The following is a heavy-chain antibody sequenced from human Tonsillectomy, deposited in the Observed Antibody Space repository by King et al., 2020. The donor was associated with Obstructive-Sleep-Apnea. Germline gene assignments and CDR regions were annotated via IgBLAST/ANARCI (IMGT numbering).Heavy chain of an antibody. J-gene: IGHJ6*02. V-gene: IGHV3-72*01. Sequence: VQLVESGGGLVQPGGSLRLSCAASGFTFSDHYMDWVRQAPGKGLEWVGRTRNKANSYTTAYAASVKGRFTISRDDSKNSLYLQMNSLKTEDTAVYYCARGYSSSWYYYYGMDVWGQGTTVTVSS. D-gene: IGHD6-13*01. CDR2: TRNKANSYTT. CDR1: GFTFSDHY. CDR3: ARGYSSSWYYYYGMDV.